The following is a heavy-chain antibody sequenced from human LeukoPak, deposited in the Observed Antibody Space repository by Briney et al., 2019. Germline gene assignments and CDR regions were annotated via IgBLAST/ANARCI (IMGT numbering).Heavy chain of an antibody. CDR1: GYTFTSYG. J-gene: IGHJ4*02. CDR3: ARLGHYDFWSGYYGFDY. D-gene: IGHD3-3*01. CDR2: ISAYNGNT. V-gene: IGHV1-18*01. Sequence: GASVKVSCKASGYTFTSYGISWVRQAPGQGLEWMGWISAYNGNTNYAQKLQGRVTMTTDTSTSTAYMELRSLRSDDTAVYYCARLGHYDFWSGYYGFDYWGQGTLVTVSS.